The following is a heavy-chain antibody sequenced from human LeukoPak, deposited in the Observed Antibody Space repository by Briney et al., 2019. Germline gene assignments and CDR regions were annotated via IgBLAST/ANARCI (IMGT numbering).Heavy chain of an antibody. V-gene: IGHV3-23*01. Sequence: GGSLRLSCADSGFTFSSYDMSWVRQAPGKGLEWVSAISGSGGSTYYADSVKGRFTISRDNSKNTLYLQMNSLRAEDTAVYYCAKALAGGYYYNDYWGQGTLVTVSS. J-gene: IGHJ4*02. D-gene: IGHD3-22*01. CDR2: ISGSGGST. CDR3: AKALAGGYYYNDY. CDR1: GFTFSSYD.